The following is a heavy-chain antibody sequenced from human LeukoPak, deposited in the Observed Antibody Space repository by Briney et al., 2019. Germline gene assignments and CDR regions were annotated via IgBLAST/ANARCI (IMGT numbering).Heavy chain of an antibody. CDR3: VRNWNLDS. D-gene: IGHD1-1*01. CDR2: IKPDGSEK. J-gene: IGHJ4*02. V-gene: IGHV3-7*01. Sequence: GGSLRLSCAASGFSFSVYWMSWVRQAPGRGLEWVANIKPDGSEKNYADSMKGRFTISRDNAKNSLFLQMDSLTAEDTAVYYCVRNWNLDSWGRGTLVTVSS. CDR1: GFSFSVYW.